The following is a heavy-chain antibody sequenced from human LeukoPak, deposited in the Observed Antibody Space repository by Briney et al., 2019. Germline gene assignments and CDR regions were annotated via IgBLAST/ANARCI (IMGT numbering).Heavy chain of an antibody. CDR1: GFTFSSYA. J-gene: IGHJ2*01. Sequence: PGGSLRLSCAASGFTFSSYAMHWVRQAPGKGLEWVAVISYDGSNKYYADSVKGQFTISRDNSKNTLYLQMNSLRAEDTAVYYCARDEYCSGGTCYIYWYFDLWGRGTLVTVSS. CDR2: ISYDGSNK. CDR3: ARDEYCSGGTCYIYWYFDL. V-gene: IGHV3-30-3*01. D-gene: IGHD2-15*01.